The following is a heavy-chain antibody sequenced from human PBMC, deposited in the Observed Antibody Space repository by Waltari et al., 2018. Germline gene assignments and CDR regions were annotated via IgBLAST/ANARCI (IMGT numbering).Heavy chain of an antibody. J-gene: IGHJ4*02. V-gene: IGHV4-59*11. CDR3: ARGAYYDILTGYYDY. Sequence: QVQLQESGPGLVKPSETLSLTCTVSGGSISSHYWSWIRQPPGKGLEWIGYIYYSGSTNYNPSLKSRVTISVDTSKNQCSLKLSSVTAADTAVYYCARGAYYDILTGYYDYWGQGTLVTVSS. CDR1: GGSISSHY. CDR2: IYYSGST. D-gene: IGHD3-9*01.